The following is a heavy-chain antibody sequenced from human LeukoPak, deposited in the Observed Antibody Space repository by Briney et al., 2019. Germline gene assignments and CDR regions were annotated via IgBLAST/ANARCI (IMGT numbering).Heavy chain of an antibody. V-gene: IGHV3-21*01. CDR2: ISSSGSYI. CDR3: ARGGTSSTNTWFDP. CDR1: GFTFSSYS. J-gene: IGHJ5*02. D-gene: IGHD2-2*01. Sequence: GGSLRLSCAASGFTFSSYSINWVRQAPGKGLEWVSSISSSGSYIYYADSLKDRFTISRDNAKNSLYLQMNSLRAEDTAVYYCARGGTSSTNTWFDPWGQGTLATVSS.